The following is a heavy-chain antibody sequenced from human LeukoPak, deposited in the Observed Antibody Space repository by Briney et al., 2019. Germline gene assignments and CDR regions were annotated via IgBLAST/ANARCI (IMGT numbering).Heavy chain of an antibody. CDR3: ARESPASAGAAAFDY. CDR2: IYHSGST. D-gene: IGHD6-13*01. CDR1: GYSISSGYY. J-gene: IGHJ4*02. Sequence: SETLSLTCTVSGYSISSGYYWGWIRQPPGKGLEWIGSIYHSGSTYYNPSLKSRVTISVDTSKNQFSLKLSSVTAADTAVYYCARESPASAGAAAFDYWGQGTLVTVSS. V-gene: IGHV4-38-2*02.